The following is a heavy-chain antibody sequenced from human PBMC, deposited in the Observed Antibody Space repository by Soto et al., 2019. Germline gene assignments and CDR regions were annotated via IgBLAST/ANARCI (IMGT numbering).Heavy chain of an antibody. Sequence: SVKVSCKASGGTFSSYAISWVRQAPGQGLEWMGGIIPIFGTANYAQKFQGRVTITADKSTSTAYMDLQMNSLRAEDTAVYYCAKDVGSGSYPLYYYGMDVWGQGTTVTVSS. CDR1: GGTFSSYA. D-gene: IGHD1-26*01. CDR3: AKDVGSGSYPLYYYGMDV. V-gene: IGHV1-69*06. J-gene: IGHJ6*02. CDR2: IIPIFGTA.